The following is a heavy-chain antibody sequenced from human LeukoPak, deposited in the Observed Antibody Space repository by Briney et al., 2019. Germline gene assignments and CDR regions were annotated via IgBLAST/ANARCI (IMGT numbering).Heavy chain of an antibody. Sequence: GGSLRPSCAASGFSLSNYRMNWVRQAPGKGLEWVSSISSNGDYIYYADSVKGRFTMSRDNAKNSLYLQLSSLRAEDTAVYYCARGREPNSGICISDSCGQGTLVTVSS. CDR2: ISSNGDYI. D-gene: IGHD6-13*01. V-gene: IGHV3-21*01. CDR3: ARGREPNSGICISDS. CDR1: GFSLSNYR. J-gene: IGHJ4*02.